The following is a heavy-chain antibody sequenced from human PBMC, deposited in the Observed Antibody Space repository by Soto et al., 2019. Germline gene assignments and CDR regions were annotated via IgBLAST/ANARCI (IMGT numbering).Heavy chain of an antibody. J-gene: IGHJ6*04. V-gene: IGHV3-66*01. CDR2: IQSGGPT. CDR1: GFTVSSKY. Sequence: PGGSLRLSCAASGFTVSSKYMSWVRQAPWKGLEWVSLIQSGGPTYYAGSVKGRFTISRDTSENTLHLQMDSLRAEDTAVYYCARDDVLCDGGSCYGVHLEVCGKGTTVTVSS. D-gene: IGHD2-15*01. CDR3: ARDDVLCDGGSCYGVHLEV.